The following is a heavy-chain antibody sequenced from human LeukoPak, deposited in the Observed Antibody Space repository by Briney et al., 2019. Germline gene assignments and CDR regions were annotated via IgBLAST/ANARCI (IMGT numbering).Heavy chain of an antibody. Sequence: SETLSLTCTVSGGSISSYCWSWIRQPAGKGLEWIGRIYTSGSTNYNPSLKSRVTMSVDTSKNQFSLKLSSVTAADTAVYYCARHYTQGYYYYGMDVWGQGTTVTVSS. CDR1: GGSISSYC. J-gene: IGHJ6*02. CDR3: ARHYTQGYYYYGMDV. D-gene: IGHD4-11*01. V-gene: IGHV4-4*07. CDR2: IYTSGST.